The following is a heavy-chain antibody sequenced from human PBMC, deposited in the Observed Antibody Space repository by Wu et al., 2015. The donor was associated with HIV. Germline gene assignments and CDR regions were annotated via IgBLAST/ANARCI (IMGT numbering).Heavy chain of an antibody. J-gene: IGHJ6*03. CDR1: GYTFTGYY. D-gene: IGHD2-2*01. CDR2: INPNSGGT. V-gene: IGHV1-2*02. Sequence: QVQLVQSGAEVKKPGASVKVSCKASGYTFTGYYIHWVRQAPGQGLEWMGWINPNSGGTKFAQKFQDRVTMTRDTSISTAYMELSRVRSDDTAVYYCARGGVVVPAAITYSYFYYMDVVGQRDHGHRLV. CDR3: ARGGVVVPAAITYSYFYYMDV.